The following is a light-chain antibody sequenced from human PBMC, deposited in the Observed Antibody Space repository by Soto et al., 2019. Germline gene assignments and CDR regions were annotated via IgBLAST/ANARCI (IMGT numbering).Light chain of an antibody. V-gene: IGKV3-15*01. Sequence: EIVMTQSPDTLSLSPGQRATLSCRASVSVRTDLAWYQQKPGQAPRLLIYGASCRATGIPARFSGSGSGTEFTLTISSLQSEDFAVYYCQQYNNWGTFGQGTKVDIK. CDR3: QQYNNWGT. J-gene: IGKJ1*01. CDR2: GAS. CDR1: VSVRTD.